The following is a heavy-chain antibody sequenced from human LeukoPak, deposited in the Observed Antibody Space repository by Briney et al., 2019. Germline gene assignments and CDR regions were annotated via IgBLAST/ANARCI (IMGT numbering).Heavy chain of an antibody. CDR2: IYYSGST. CDR3: ARSRGYSNYGFDY. J-gene: IGHJ4*02. V-gene: IGHV4-59*01. CDR1: GGSLSSYY. Sequence: SETLSLTCTVSGGSLSSYYWSWIRQPPGKGLEWIGYIYYSGSTNYNPCLKSRVAISVDTSKNQFSLKLSSVTAADTAVYYCARSRGYSNYGFDYWGQGTLVTVSS. D-gene: IGHD4-11*01.